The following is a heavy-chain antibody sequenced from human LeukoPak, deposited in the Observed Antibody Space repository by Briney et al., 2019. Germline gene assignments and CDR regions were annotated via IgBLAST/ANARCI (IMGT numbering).Heavy chain of an antibody. CDR3: ARSVSIDGYGERLDY. D-gene: IGHD1-1*01. J-gene: IGHJ4*02. CDR1: GYTFTGYY. CDR2: INPNSGAT. V-gene: IGHV1-2*02. Sequence: GASVKVSCKASGYTFTGYYMHWVRQVPGQGLEWMGWINPNSGATNYAKKFQGRVTMTRDTSISTAYMELNSLRSDDTAVYYCARSVSIDGYGERLDYWGQGTLVTVSS.